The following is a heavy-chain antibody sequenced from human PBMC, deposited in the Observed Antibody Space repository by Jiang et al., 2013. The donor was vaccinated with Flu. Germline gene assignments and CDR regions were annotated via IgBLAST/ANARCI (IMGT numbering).Heavy chain of an antibody. CDR2: ISSSSSYI. CDR3: ARDEREVTTPAPFDY. V-gene: IGHV3-21*01. CDR1: GFTFSSYS. Sequence: VKPGGSLRLSCAASGFTFSSYSMNWVRQAPGKGLEWVSSISSSSSYIYYADSVKGRFTISRDNAKNSLYLQMNSLRAEDTAVYYCARDEREVTTPAPFDYWGQGTLVTVSS. D-gene: IGHD4-17*01. J-gene: IGHJ4*02.